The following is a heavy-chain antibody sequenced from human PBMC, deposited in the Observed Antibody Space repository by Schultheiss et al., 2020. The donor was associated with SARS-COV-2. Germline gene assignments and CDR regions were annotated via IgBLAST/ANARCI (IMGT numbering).Heavy chain of an antibody. CDR3: AREIKEGYYYDSSGYSDY. D-gene: IGHD3-22*01. Sequence: GGSLRLSCAASGFTFSSYSMNWVRQAPGKGLEWVAVIWYDGSNKYYADSVKGRFTISRDNAKNSVHLQMNSLRAEDTAVYYCAREIKEGYYYDSSGYSDYWGQGTLVTVSS. CDR2: IWYDGSNK. J-gene: IGHJ4*02. CDR1: GFTFSSYS. V-gene: IGHV3-33*08.